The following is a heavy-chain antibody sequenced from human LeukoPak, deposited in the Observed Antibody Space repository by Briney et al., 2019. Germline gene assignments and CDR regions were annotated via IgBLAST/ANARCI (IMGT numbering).Heavy chain of an antibody. J-gene: IGHJ4*02. V-gene: IGHV3-73*01. CDR2: IGGKPYSYAT. CDR3: AKTRPLDSSSWSHGDY. Sequence: GGSLRLSCAASGFSFSGSGIHWVRQASGKGLEWIGRIGGKPYSYATAYCASVKGRFTISRDDSKNTAYLQMNTLITEDTAVYYCAKTRPLDSSSWSHGDYWGQGTLVTVSS. CDR1: GFSFSGSG. D-gene: IGHD6-13*01.